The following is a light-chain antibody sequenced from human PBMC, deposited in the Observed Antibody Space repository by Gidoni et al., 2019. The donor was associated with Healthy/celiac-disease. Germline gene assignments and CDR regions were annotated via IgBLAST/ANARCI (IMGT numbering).Light chain of an antibody. Sequence: DIVMPQSPDSLAVSLGERASINCKSSQSVFYSSNKRNFLAWFQHKPGQPPKLLIYWASTRESGVPDRFSGSGSGTDFTLTISSLQAEDVAVYYCQQYFDTPYTFGQGTKLEIK. CDR1: QSVFYSSNKRNF. CDR2: WAS. V-gene: IGKV4-1*01. J-gene: IGKJ2*01. CDR3: QQYFDTPYT.